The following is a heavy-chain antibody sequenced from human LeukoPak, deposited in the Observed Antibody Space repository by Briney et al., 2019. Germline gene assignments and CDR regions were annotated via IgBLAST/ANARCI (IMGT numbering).Heavy chain of an antibody. Sequence: ASVKVSCKASGGTFSSYAISWVRQAPGQGLEWMGGIIPIFGTANYAQKFQGRVTIATDESTSTAYMELSSLRSEDTAVYYCAIRGYSYGNYYYYMDVWGKGTTVTVSS. J-gene: IGHJ6*03. D-gene: IGHD5-18*01. CDR1: GGTFSSYA. CDR3: AIRGYSYGNYYYYMDV. V-gene: IGHV1-69*05. CDR2: IIPIFGTA.